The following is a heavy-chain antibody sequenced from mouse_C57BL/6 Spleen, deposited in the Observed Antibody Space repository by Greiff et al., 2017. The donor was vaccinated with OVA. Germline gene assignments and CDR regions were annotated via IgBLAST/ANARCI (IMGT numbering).Heavy chain of an antibody. Sequence: EVKVVESGGGLVKPGGSLKLSCAASGFTFSDYGMHWVRQAPEKGLEWVAYISSGSSTIYYADTVKGRFTISRDNAKNTLFLQMTSLRSEDTAMYYCARRTAQAPYYFDYWGQGTTLTVSS. CDR3: ARRTAQAPYYFDY. CDR1: GFTFSDYG. CDR2: ISSGSSTI. V-gene: IGHV5-17*01. D-gene: IGHD3-2*02. J-gene: IGHJ2*01.